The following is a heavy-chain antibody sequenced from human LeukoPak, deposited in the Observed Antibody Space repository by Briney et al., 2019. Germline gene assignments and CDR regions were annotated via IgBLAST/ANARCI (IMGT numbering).Heavy chain of an antibody. Sequence: PGGSLRLSCAASGFTVSNNYMNWVRQAPGKGLEWVSVIYSGGSTYYGDYAKGGFTISRDNSKNMVYVQMNSLRAGDTAVYYCAREARSSGSFDYWGQGTLVTVSS. CDR2: IYSGGST. V-gene: IGHV3-53*01. CDR1: GFTVSNNY. J-gene: IGHJ4*02. D-gene: IGHD6-19*01. CDR3: AREARSSGSFDY.